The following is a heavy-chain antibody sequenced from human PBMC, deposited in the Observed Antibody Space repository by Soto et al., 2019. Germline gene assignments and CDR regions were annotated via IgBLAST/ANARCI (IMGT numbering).Heavy chain of an antibody. D-gene: IGHD3-10*01. V-gene: IGHV1-46*01. CDR2: INPSGGST. Sequence: ASVKVSCKASGYTFTSYYMHWVRQAPGQGLEWMGIINPSGGSTSYAQKFRGRVTITSDRSVSTAYMELSSLRSEDMVVYSCVHFYFGELLLSHIRPPRPDPYGMDVWGQGTTVTVSS. CDR1: GYTFTSYY. J-gene: IGHJ6*02. CDR3: VHFYFGELLLSHIRPPRPDPYGMDV.